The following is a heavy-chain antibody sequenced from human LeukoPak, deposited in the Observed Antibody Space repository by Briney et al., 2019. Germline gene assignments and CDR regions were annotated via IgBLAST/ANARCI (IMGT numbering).Heavy chain of an antibody. CDR2: IYYSGST. D-gene: IGHD4-23*01. Sequence: SETLSLTCTVSGGSISSSSYYWGWIRQPPGKGLEWIGSIYYSGSTYYNPSLKSRVTISVDTSKNQFSLKLSSVTAADTAVYCCARHRGGNSRWYFDYWGQGTLVTVSS. V-gene: IGHV4-39*01. CDR1: GGSISSSSYY. CDR3: ARHRGGNSRWYFDY. J-gene: IGHJ4*02.